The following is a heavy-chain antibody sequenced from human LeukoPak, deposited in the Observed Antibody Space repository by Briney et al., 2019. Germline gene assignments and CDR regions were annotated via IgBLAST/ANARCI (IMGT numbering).Heavy chain of an antibody. CDR3: ARGTSLGDWLSALDY. Sequence: SETLSLTCTVSGGSISSYYWSWIRQPAGKGLEWIGRIYTSWSTNYNPSLKSRVTMSVDTSKNQFSLKLSSVTAADTAVYYCARGTSLGDWLSALDYWGQGTLVTVSS. CDR2: IYTSWST. V-gene: IGHV4-4*07. D-gene: IGHD3/OR15-3a*01. CDR1: GGSISSYY. J-gene: IGHJ4*02.